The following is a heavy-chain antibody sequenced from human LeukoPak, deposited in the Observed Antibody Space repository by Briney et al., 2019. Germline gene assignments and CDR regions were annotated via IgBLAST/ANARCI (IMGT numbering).Heavy chain of an antibody. CDR1: GASISSHY. CDR2: LSTTGAT. J-gene: IGHJ4*02. D-gene: IGHD5-12*01. V-gene: IGHV4-4*07. CDR3: AREADVARPFDY. Sequence: PSETLSLTCTVSGASISSHYWSWIRQPAGKGLEWIGRLSTTGATNYSPSLRSRVTLSRDTSRNQFSLKLNSVTAADTAIYYCAREADVARPFDYWGQGTLVTVSS.